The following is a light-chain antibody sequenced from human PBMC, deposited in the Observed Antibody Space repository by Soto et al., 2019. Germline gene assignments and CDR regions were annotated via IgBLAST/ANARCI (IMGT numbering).Light chain of an antibody. J-gene: IGKJ4*01. CDR1: QSVSSY. CDR2: DAS. CDR3: QQRSNWPLT. Sequence: EIVLTQSPATLSLSPGERATLSCRASQSVSSYLAWYQQKPGQAPRLLIYDASNRATGITARFSGSGSGTDCTLTISSLEPEVFAVYYCQQRSNWPLTFGGGTKVDIK. V-gene: IGKV3-11*01.